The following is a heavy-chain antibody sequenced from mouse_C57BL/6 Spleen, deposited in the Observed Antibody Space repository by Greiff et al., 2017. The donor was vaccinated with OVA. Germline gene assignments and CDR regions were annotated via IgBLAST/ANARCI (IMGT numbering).Heavy chain of an antibody. D-gene: IGHD1-1*01. CDR1: GYTFTSYW. CDR3: ARSPPGYYYGSSEDAMDY. J-gene: IGHJ4*01. CDR2: IHPNSGST. Sequence: QVQLQQSGAELVKPGASVKLSCKASGYTFTSYWMHWVKQRPGQGLEWIGMIHPNSGSTNYNEKFKSKATLTVDKSSSTAYMQLSSLTSEDSAVYYCARSPPGYYYGSSEDAMDYWGQGTSVTVSS. V-gene: IGHV1-64*01.